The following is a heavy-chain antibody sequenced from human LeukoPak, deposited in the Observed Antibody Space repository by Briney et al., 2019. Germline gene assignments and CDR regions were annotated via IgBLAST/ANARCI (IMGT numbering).Heavy chain of an antibody. J-gene: IGHJ4*01. V-gene: IGHV1-8*01. CDR3: ARGQRFRGVAAAGGY. Sequence: GASVKVSCKASGYTFTSYDINGVRQATGQGLEWMGWMNPNSGNTGYAQKFQGRVTMTRNTSISTAYMELSSLRSEDTAVYYCARGQRFRGVAAAGGYWGHGTLVTVSS. CDR1: GYTFTSYD. D-gene: IGHD6-13*01. CDR2: MNPNSGNT.